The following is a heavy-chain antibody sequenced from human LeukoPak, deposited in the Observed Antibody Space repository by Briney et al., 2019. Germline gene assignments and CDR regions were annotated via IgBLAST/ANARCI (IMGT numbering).Heavy chain of an antibody. D-gene: IGHD4-11*01. Sequence: PGGSLRLSCAASGFTFSRFDMYWVRQAPGKGLEYVSTINSNGGSTYYANSVKGRFTISRNNSENTLYLQIGSLRAEDMAVYYCARGNSNYFHYYYMDVWGKGTTVTVSS. CDR2: INSNGGST. V-gene: IGHV3-64*01. J-gene: IGHJ6*03. CDR3: ARGNSNYFHYYYMDV. CDR1: GFTFSRFD.